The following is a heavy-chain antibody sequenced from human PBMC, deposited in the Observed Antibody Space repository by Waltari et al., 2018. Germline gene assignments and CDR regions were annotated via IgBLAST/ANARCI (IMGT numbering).Heavy chain of an antibody. CDR1: GYTFTRYD. CDR3: ARGIASAGRPAGHYYYYMDV. D-gene: IGHD6-13*01. J-gene: IGHJ6*03. CDR2: MNPNSGKT. Sequence: QVQLVQSGAEVKKPLASVKVSCKASGYTFTRYDINWVRQATGQGIEWMGWMNPNSGKTGYAKKFQGRITMTRNTSISTAHMELSGLTSEDTAVYYCARGIASAGRPAGHYYYYMDVWGKGTTVTVSS. V-gene: IGHV1-8*01.